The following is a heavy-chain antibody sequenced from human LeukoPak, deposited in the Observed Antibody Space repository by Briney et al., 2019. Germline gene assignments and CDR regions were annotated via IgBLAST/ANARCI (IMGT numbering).Heavy chain of an antibody. D-gene: IGHD6-13*01. CDR2: IRSKAYGGTT. V-gene: IGHV3-49*03. J-gene: IGHJ4*02. Sequence: GGSLRLSCTASGFTFGDYAMSWFRQAPGKGLGWVGFIRSKAYGGTTEYAASVKGRFTISRDDSKSIAYLQMNSLKTEDTAVYYCTRYSSSWSTLDYWGQGTLVTVSS. CDR1: GFTFGDYA. CDR3: TRYSSSWSTLDY.